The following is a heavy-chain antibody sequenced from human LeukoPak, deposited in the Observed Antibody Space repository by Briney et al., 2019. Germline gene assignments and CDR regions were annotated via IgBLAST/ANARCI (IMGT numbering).Heavy chain of an antibody. CDR1: GGSISSYY. V-gene: IGHV4-4*09. D-gene: IGHD2-15*01. CDR3: ASGYCSGGSCPFDY. J-gene: IGHJ4*02. CDR2: IYTSGST. Sequence: SGTLSLTCTVSGGSISSYYWSWIRQPPGKGLEWIGYIYTSGSTNYNPSLKSRVTISVDTSKNQFSLKLSSVTAADTAVYYCASGYCSGGSCPFDYWGQGTLVTVSS.